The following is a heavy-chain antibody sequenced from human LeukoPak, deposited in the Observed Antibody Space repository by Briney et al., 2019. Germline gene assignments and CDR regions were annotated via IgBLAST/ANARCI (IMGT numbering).Heavy chain of an antibody. CDR1: GFTFSSYS. CDR2: ISGSSSYI. J-gene: IGHJ4*02. V-gene: IGHV3-21*01. Sequence: GGSLRLSCAASGFTFSSYSVNWVRQAPGKGLEWVSSISGSSSYIYYADSVKGRFTISRDNAKNSLYLQMNSLRAEDTAVYYCAREDSSGWADYWGQGTLVTVSS. D-gene: IGHD6-19*01. CDR3: AREDSSGWADY.